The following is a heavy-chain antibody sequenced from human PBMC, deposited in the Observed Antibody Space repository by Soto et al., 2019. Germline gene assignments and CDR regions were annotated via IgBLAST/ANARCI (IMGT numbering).Heavy chain of an antibody. CDR3: AKATPGELSLFDY. D-gene: IGHD3-16*02. CDR1: GFTFRSYG. J-gene: IGHJ4*02. Sequence: LRLSCAASGFTFRSYGIHWVRQAPGKGLEWVSAIWYDGGSTYYADSVKGRFTISRDNSKNTLYLQMNSLRAEDTAVYYCAKATPGELSLFDYWGQGTLVTVSS. V-gene: IGHV3-33*06. CDR2: IWYDGGST.